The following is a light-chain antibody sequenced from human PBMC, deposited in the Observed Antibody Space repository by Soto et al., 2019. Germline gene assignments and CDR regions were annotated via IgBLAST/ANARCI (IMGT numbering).Light chain of an antibody. Sequence: PATLSVSLGDKAKLSCRASQSISSDLAWYQQKPGKAPRLLIYGESTMYSGIPARFSGSGSGTEFTLTINSLQPEDFAAYYCQQYYNWPRTFGQGTKVDIK. J-gene: IGKJ1*01. V-gene: IGKV3-15*01. CDR3: QQYYNWPRT. CDR2: GES. CDR1: QSISSD.